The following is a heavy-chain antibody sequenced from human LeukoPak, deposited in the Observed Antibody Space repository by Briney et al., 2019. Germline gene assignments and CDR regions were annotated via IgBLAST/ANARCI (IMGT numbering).Heavy chain of an antibody. Sequence: AGSLRLSCAASGFTFSSYSMNWVRQAPGKGLEWVSSISSNNSYIYYAHKLQGRFTISRDNANNSLYMQLNSLRPEDTAVYYCARDIGDGDYGSDWFDPWGQGTLVTVSS. V-gene: IGHV3-21*01. D-gene: IGHD4-17*01. J-gene: IGHJ5*02. CDR2: ISSNNSYI. CDR3: ARDIGDGDYGSDWFDP. CDR1: GFTFSSYS.